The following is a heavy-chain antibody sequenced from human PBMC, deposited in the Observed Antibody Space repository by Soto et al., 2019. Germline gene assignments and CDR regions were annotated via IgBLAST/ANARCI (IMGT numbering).Heavy chain of an antibody. V-gene: IGHV3-23*01. Sequence: GGSLRLSCAASGFTFSSYAMSWVRQAPGKGLEWVSAISGSGGSTYYADSVKGRFTISRDNSKNTLYLQMNSLRAEDTAVYYCAKDSRFGELTPNDPWGQGTLVTVSS. CDR2: ISGSGGST. CDR1: GFTFSSYA. J-gene: IGHJ5*02. CDR3: AKDSRFGELTPNDP. D-gene: IGHD3-10*01.